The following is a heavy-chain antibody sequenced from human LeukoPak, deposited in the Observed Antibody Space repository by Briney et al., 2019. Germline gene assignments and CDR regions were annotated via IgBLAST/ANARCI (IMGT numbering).Heavy chain of an antibody. CDR3: ARDGYYGSGCYYNLWYNWFDP. Sequence: GASVKVSCKASGYTFTGYYMHWVRQAPGQGLEWMGWINTNTGNPTYAQGFTGRFVFSLDTSVSTAYLQISSLKAEDTAVYYCARDGYYGSGCYYNLWYNWFDPWGQGTLVTVSS. CDR1: GYTFTGYY. J-gene: IGHJ5*02. V-gene: IGHV7-4-1*02. CDR2: INTNTGNP. D-gene: IGHD3-10*01.